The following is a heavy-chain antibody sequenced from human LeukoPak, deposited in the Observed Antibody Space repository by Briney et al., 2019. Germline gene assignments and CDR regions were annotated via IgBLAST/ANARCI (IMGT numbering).Heavy chain of an antibody. Sequence: GGSLRLSCAASGFTFSSYSMNWVRQAPGKGLEWVSSISSSSSYIYYADSVKGRFTISRDNAKNSLYLQMNSLRAEDTAVYYCARDQAPGPSLMVQLWVRSDAFDIWGQGTMVTVSS. CDR3: ARDQAPGPSLMVQLWVRSDAFDI. CDR2: ISSSSSYI. J-gene: IGHJ3*02. V-gene: IGHV3-21*01. D-gene: IGHD5-18*01. CDR1: GFTFSSYS.